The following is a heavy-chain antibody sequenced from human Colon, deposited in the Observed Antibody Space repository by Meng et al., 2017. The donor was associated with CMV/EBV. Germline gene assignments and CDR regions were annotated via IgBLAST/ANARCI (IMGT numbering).Heavy chain of an antibody. J-gene: IGHJ4*02. CDR2: MTYDGGKE. Sequence: VQLLESGGGLVQPGGSLRLSCVVSGFTFSSYGMHWVRQVPGKGLEWVAFMTYDGGKEYYADSVQGRFTISRDNFKNTLYLQMNSLRAEDTAIYYCAKFRETKRDYWGQGTLVTVSS. CDR3: AKFRETKRDY. V-gene: IGHV3-30*02. D-gene: IGHD1-7*01. CDR1: GFTFSSYG.